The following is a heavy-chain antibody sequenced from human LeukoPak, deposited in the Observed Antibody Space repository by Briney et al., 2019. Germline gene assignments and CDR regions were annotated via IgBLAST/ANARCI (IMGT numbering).Heavy chain of an antibody. D-gene: IGHD3-16*01. CDR3: ARALSHCLDY. J-gene: IGHJ4*02. V-gene: IGHV3-7*01. CDR2: IKHDGSEK. CDR1: GFNFSNYW. Sequence: PGGSLRLSCVVSGFNFSNYWMNWVRQAPGKGLEWVANIKHDGSEKYYVDSVKGRFSISRDNAKKSLYLQMNSLRAEDMAVYYCARALSHCLDYWGQGTLVTVSS.